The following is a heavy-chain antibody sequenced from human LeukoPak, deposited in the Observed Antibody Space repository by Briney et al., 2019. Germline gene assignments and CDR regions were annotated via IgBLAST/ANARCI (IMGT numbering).Heavy chain of an antibody. D-gene: IGHD3-10*01. J-gene: IGHJ6*03. V-gene: IGHV4-4*07. CDR3: ARAAVLLNYYYYMDV. Sequence: SETLSLTCTVSGGSISSHYWSWIRQPAGKGLEWIGRIYTSGTTHYNPSLKSRVTMSVDTSKNQFSLKLSSVTAADTAVYYCARAAVLLNYYYYMDVWGKGTTVTVSS. CDR2: IYTSGTT. CDR1: GGSISSHY.